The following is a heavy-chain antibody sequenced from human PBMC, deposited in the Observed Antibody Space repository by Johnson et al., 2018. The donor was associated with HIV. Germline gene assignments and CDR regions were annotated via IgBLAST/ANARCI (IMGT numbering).Heavy chain of an antibody. CDR3: ARVGYHDAFDI. CDR1: GFTFSYYA. V-gene: IGHV3-30*14. CDR2: ISHDGSNK. D-gene: IGHD3-16*02. Sequence: VQLVESGGGLVQPGGSLRLSCAASGFTFSYYAIFWVRQAPGKGLEWVAVISHDGSNKYYADSVKGRFSISRENAKNSLYLQMNSLRAGDTAVYYCARVGYHDAFDIWGQGTMVTVSS. J-gene: IGHJ3*02.